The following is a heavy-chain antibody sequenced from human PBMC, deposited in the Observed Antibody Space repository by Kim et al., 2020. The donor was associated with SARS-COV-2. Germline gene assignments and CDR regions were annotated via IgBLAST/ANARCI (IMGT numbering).Heavy chain of an antibody. CDR1: GGSFSGYY. Sequence: SETLSLTCAVYGGSFSGYYWSWIRQPPGKGLEWIGEINHSGSTNYNPSLKSRVTISVDTSKNQFSLKLSSVTAADTAVYYCARGGSYYDILTGYYGGPGSTWGWGREDDAFDIWGQGTMVTVSS. J-gene: IGHJ3*02. CDR3: ARGGSYYDILTGYYGGPGSTWGWGREDDAFDI. V-gene: IGHV4-34*01. CDR2: INHSGST. D-gene: IGHD3-9*01.